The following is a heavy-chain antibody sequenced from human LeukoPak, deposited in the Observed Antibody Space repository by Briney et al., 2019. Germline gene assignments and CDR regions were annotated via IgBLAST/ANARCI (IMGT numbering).Heavy chain of an antibody. V-gene: IGHV3-66*01. CDR1: GFTFSTYW. CDR2: IYSTGIT. J-gene: IGHJ4*02. Sequence: PGGSLRLSCAASGFTFSTYWMSWVRQAPGKGLEWVSVIYSTGITHYADSVKGRFTISRDNSKNTAYLQMSSLRAEDTAVYYCARNAGTTVDCWGQGTLVTVSS. D-gene: IGHD1-1*01. CDR3: ARNAGTTVDC.